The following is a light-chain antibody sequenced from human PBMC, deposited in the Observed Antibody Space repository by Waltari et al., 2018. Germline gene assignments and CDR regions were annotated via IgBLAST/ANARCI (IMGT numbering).Light chain of an antibody. CDR1: RLRDYY. CDR2: GEN. V-gene: IGLV3-19*01. CDR3: NSRDSSGNVV. Sequence: SSELTQDTAVSVALGQTVRITCQGERLRDYYASWYQQKAGQAPVLVIHGENNRPSGIPDRFSGSSSGNTASLTITGAQAGDEADYYCNSRDSSGNVVFGAGTKLTVL. J-gene: IGLJ2*01.